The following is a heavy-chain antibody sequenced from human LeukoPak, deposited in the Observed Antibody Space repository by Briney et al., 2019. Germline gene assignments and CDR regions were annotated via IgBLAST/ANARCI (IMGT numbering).Heavy chain of an antibody. D-gene: IGHD2-21*01. CDR1: GGSISSGDYY. Sequence: SETLSLTCTVPGGSISSGDYYWSWIRQPPGKGLEWIGYIYYSGSTYYNPSLKSRVTISVDTSKNQFSLKLSSVTAADTAVYYCARETRTYCGGDCYWYWGQGTLVTVSS. CDR3: ARETRTYCGGDCYWY. V-gene: IGHV4-30-4*08. J-gene: IGHJ4*02. CDR2: IYYSGST.